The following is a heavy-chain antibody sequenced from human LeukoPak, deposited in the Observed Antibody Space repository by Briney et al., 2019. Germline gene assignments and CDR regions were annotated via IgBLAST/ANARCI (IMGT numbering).Heavy chain of an antibody. V-gene: IGHV4-59*08. D-gene: IGHD3-9*01. J-gene: IGHJ4*02. CDR3: ARHDDILTVQ. Sequence: SETLSLTFTVSGGSISSYYWSWIRRPPGEGLEWIGYIYYSGSTNYNPSLKSRVTISVDTSKNQFSLKLSSVTAADTAVYYCARHDDILTVQWGQGTLVTVSS. CDR1: GGSISSYY. CDR2: IYYSGST.